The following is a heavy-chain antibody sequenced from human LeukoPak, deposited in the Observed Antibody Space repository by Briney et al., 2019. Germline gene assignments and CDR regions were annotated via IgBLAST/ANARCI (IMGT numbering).Heavy chain of an antibody. CDR1: GFTFSSYI. D-gene: IGHD5-12*01. CDR2: ISTSSRTI. J-gene: IGHJ4*02. V-gene: IGHV3-48*02. CDR3: ARDRSGYDSLFDH. Sequence: GGSLRLSCAVSGFTFSSYIMNWVRQAPGKGLEWVSYISTSSRTIYYADSVKGRFTISRDNAKNSLYLQMNSLTDEDTAVYYCARDRSGYDSLFDHWGQGTLVTVSS.